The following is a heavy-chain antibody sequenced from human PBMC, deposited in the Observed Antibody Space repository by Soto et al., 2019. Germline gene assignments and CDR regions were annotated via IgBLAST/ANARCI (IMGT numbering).Heavy chain of an antibody. V-gene: IGHV1-46*01. D-gene: IGHD6-13*01. Sequence: QVQLVQSGAEVKKPGASVKVSCKASGYTFTSYYMHWVRQAPGQGLEWMGIINPSGGSTSYAQKFQGGVTMTRDTSTSTVYMELSSVRSEDTAVYYCATHSSSGVFDYWGQGTLVTVSS. CDR3: ATHSSSGVFDY. J-gene: IGHJ4*02. CDR1: GYTFTSYY. CDR2: INPSGGST.